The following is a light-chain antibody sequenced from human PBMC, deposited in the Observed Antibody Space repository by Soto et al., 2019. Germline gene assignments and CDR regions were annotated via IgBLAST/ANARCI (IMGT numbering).Light chain of an antibody. V-gene: IGKV1-5*01. J-gene: IGKJ2*01. CDR3: QQYDTYINS. Sequence: DIQMTQSPSTLSASVGDRVTITCRASQSIRNWLAWYQQKPGKAPKLLTYDASSLESGVTSRFSGSGSGTDFTLTISSLQPDDFATYYCQQYDTYINSFGQGTNLEIK. CDR2: DAS. CDR1: QSIRNW.